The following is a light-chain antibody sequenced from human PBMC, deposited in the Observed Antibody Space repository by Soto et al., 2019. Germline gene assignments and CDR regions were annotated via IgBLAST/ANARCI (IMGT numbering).Light chain of an antibody. V-gene: IGKV1-39*01. CDR1: QNIRIY. CDR2: GAS. Sequence: DIQMTQSPSSLSASVGDRVTITCRASQNIRIYLNWFQQKPGKAPNLLIYGASSLQSGVPSRFSGSRYGTDFTLTINSLQPEDFAVYYCQQTYNSPLTFGQGTKVDIK. J-gene: IGKJ1*01. CDR3: QQTYNSPLT.